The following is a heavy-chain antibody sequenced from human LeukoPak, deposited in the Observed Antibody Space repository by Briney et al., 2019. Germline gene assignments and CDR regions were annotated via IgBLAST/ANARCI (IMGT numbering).Heavy chain of an antibody. CDR2: INHSGST. CDR1: GGSFSGYY. Sequence: SETLFLTCAVYGGSFSGYYWSWIRQPPGKGLEWIGEINHSGSTNYNPSLKSRVTISVDTSKNQFSLKLSSVTAADTAVYYCARAPDDDAFDIWGQGTMVTVSS. D-gene: IGHD1-1*01. CDR3: ARAPDDDAFDI. V-gene: IGHV4-34*01. J-gene: IGHJ3*02.